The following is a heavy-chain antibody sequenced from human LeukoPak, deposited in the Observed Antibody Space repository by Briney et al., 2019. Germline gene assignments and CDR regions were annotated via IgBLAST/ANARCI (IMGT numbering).Heavy chain of an antibody. D-gene: IGHD5-18*01. CDR1: GGSFSGYY. V-gene: IGHV4-34*01. J-gene: IGHJ4*02. CDR3: ARGTKVGGRGYSYGFGYDY. Sequence: PSETLSLTCAVYGGSFSGYYWSWIRQPPGKGLEWIGEINHSGSTNYNPSLKSRVTISVDTSKNQFSLKLSSMTAADTAVYYCARGTKVGGRGYSYGFGYDYWGQGTLVTVSS. CDR2: INHSGST.